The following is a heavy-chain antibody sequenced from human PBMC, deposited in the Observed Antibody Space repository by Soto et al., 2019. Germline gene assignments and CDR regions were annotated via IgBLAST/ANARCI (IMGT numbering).Heavy chain of an antibody. CDR3: ARGSSEGRSYFDY. J-gene: IGHJ4*02. CDR1: GFTFSSCW. CDR2: INRDVNST. V-gene: IGHV3-74*01. Sequence: PGLSRRLSGSASGFTFSSCWMHCVGQAPGKVLVWVPGINRDVNSTSYADSVKGRFTISRDNANNTLKLQMNRLRAEDTAVYYCARGSSEGRSYFDYWGQGTLVTVSS.